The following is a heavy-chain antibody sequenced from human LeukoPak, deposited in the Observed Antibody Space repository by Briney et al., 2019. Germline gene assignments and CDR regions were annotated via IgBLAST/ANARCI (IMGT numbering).Heavy chain of an antibody. J-gene: IGHJ4*02. V-gene: IGHV3-23*01. CDR2: IRSNGGSQ. Sequence: GGSLRLSCAASGFTFSAYAMSWVRQAPGKGLEWVSAIRSNGGSQYYAESVKGRFTISRDNSKNTLYLQMNRLRAEDTAIYYCAGPRTLTNDFWGQGTLVTVSS. CDR3: AGPRTLTNDF. CDR1: GFTFSAYA.